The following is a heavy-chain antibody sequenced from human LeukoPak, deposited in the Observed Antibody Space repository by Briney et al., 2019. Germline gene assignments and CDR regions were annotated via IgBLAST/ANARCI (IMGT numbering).Heavy chain of an antibody. CDR3: ARGFRNGPFDC. J-gene: IGHJ4*02. Sequence: GGSLRLSCEASGFTIDDYGMSWVRQPPGKGLEWVSGINRNGGSTDYADSVKGRFTISRDNAKNSHFLQMNSLRVEDTALYYCARGFRNGPFDCWGQGTLVTVSS. CDR1: GFTIDDYG. CDR2: INRNGGST. D-gene: IGHD2-8*01. V-gene: IGHV3-20*04.